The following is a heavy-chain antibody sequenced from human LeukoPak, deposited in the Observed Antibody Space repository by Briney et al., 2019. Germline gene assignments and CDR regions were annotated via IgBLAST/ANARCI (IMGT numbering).Heavy chain of an antibody. J-gene: IGHJ4*02. CDR2: INPNSGGT. V-gene: IGHV1-2*02. CDR3: ARGQQWLVRSLDY. CDR1: GGTFSSYA. D-gene: IGHD6-19*01. Sequence: ASVKVSCKASGGTFSSYAISWVRQAPGQGLGWMGWINPNSGGTNYAQKFQGRVTMTRDTSISTAYMELSRLRSDDTAVYYCARGQQWLVRSLDYWGQGTLVTVSS.